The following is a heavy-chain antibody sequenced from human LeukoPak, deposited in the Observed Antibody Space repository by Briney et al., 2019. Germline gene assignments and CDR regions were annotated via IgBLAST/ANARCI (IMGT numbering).Heavy chain of an antibody. D-gene: IGHD6-13*01. CDR2: INPNSGGT. CDR1: GYTFTGYY. Sequence: ASVKISCKASGYTFTGYYMHWVRQAPGQGLEWMGWINPNSGGTNYAQKFQGRVTMTRDTSISTAYMELSRLRSDDTAVYYCARDPLEVIAAAGHPLFDYWGQGTLVTVSS. J-gene: IGHJ4*02. CDR3: ARDPLEVIAAAGHPLFDY. V-gene: IGHV1-2*02.